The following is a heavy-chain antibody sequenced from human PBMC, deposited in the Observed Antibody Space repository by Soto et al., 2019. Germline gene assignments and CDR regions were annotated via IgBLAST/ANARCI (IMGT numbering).Heavy chain of an antibody. CDR2: ISAYNGNT. CDR1: GYTFTSYG. J-gene: IGHJ3*02. Sequence: ASVTVSCXESGYTFTSYGMRWVRQAAGKGGEWMGWISAYNGNTNYAQKLQGRVTMTTDTSPSTAYMELRSLRSDDTAVYYCARVRKSCSGGSCYDAFDIWGQGTMVTVSS. V-gene: IGHV1-18*01. CDR3: ARVRKSCSGGSCYDAFDI. D-gene: IGHD2-15*01.